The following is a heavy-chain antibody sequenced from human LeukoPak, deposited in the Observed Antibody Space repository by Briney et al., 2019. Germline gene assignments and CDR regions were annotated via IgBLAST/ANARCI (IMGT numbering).Heavy chain of an antibody. CDR3: AKHLAHGTFYENSFDY. CDR1: EFTFSNYA. D-gene: IGHD1-26*01. CDR2: ISVSGGYT. V-gene: IGHV3-23*01. J-gene: IGHJ4*02. Sequence: GGSLRLPCVASEFTFSNYAMSWVRQAPGKGLEWVSGISVSGGYTQYADSMKGRFTISRDNSQNTRFLQMNSLSAEHTAVYYSAKHLAHGTFYENSFDYWGQGILVTVSS.